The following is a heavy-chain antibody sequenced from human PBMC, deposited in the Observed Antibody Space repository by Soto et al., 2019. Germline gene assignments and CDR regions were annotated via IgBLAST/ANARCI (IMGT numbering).Heavy chain of an antibody. CDR3: AKRRGAGGHFDY. Sequence: LRLSCAASGFTFSSYAMSWVRQAPGKGLEWVSGISGSGGSTYYAASVKGRFTISRDNSKNTLSLQMNSLTAEDTAVYFCAKRRGAGGHFDYWGQGALVTVSS. D-gene: IGHD2-15*01. CDR2: ISGSGGST. J-gene: IGHJ4*02. V-gene: IGHV3-23*01. CDR1: GFTFSSYA.